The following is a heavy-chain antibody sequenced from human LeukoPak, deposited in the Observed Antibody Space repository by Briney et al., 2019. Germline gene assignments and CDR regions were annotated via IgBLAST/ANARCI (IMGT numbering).Heavy chain of an antibody. CDR2: ISSDSNYI. Sequence: GESLKISCAASGFTFSSHSMNWVRQAPGKGLEWVSCISSDSNYILYADSVKGRFTISRDNAENSLYLQMNSLRAEDTAVYYCARALRDSPYYYYEMDLWGQGTTVTVSS. V-gene: IGHV3-21*06. D-gene: IGHD2-21*01. CDR1: GFTFSSHS. CDR3: ARALRDSPYYYYEMDL. J-gene: IGHJ6*02.